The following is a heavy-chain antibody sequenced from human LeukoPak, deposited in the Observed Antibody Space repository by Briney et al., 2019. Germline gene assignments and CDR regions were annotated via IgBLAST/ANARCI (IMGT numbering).Heavy chain of an antibody. J-gene: IGHJ4*02. Sequence: SVKVSCKPSGYTFTGYYMHWVRQAPGQALEWMGWINPNSGGTNYAQKFPGRVTTTRDTSISTAYMELSRLRSDDTAVYYCARGLYYYGSGRGYYFDYWGQGTLVTVSS. CDR2: INPNSGGT. D-gene: IGHD3-10*01. V-gene: IGHV1-2*02. CDR1: GYTFTGYY. CDR3: ARGLYYYGSGRGYYFDY.